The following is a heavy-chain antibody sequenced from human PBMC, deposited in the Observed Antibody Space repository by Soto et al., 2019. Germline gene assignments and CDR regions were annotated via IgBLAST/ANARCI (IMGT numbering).Heavy chain of an antibody. Sequence: SETLSLTCTVSGGSISSSSYYWGWIRQPPGKGLEWIGSIYYSGSTYYNPSLKSRVTISVDTSKNQFSLKLSSVTAADTAVYYCAGRSLGYYIDYWGQGTLVTISS. D-gene: IGHD3-3*01. V-gene: IGHV4-39*01. J-gene: IGHJ4*02. CDR3: AGRSLGYYIDY. CDR1: GGSISSSSYY. CDR2: IYYSGST.